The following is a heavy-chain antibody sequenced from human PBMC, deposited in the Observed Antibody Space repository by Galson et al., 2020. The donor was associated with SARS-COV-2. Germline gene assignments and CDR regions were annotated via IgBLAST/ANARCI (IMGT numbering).Heavy chain of an antibody. V-gene: IGHV3-53*04. CDR2: IYAYSGPTT. CDR3: ARRVCGIDV. CDR1: GFTIYGNY. J-gene: IGHJ6*02. Sequence: TGESLRLSCAASGFTIYGNYINWVRQAPGKGLEWVSIIYAYSGPTTYYAASVKGRFTISRPNSENTVYLPMNSLRGEDTTVYHCARRVCGIDVWGHGTTVTVSS.